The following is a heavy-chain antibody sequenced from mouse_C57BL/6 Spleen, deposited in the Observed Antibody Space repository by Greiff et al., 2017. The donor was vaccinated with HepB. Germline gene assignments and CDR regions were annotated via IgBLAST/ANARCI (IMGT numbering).Heavy chain of an antibody. CDR3: LAITTVVHWYFDV. CDR1: GFSFNTYA. D-gene: IGHD1-1*01. CDR2: IRSKSNNYAT. Sequence: EVQRVESGGGLVQPKGSLKLSCAASGFSFNTYAMNWVRQAPGKGLEWVARIRSKSNNYATYYADSVKDRFTISRDDSESMLYLQMNNLKTEDTAMYYCLAITTVVHWYFDVWGTGTTVTVSS. V-gene: IGHV10-1*01. J-gene: IGHJ1*03.